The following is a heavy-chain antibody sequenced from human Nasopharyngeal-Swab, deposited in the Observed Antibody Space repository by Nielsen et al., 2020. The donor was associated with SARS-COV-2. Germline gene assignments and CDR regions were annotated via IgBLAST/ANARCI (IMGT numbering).Heavy chain of an antibody. D-gene: IGHD1-26*01. CDR1: GFTFSSYA. CDR2: ISYDGSNK. Sequence: GESLKISCAASGFTFSSYAMHWVRQAPGKGLEWVAVISYDGSNKYYADSVKGRFTISRDNSKNTLYLQMNSLRAEDTAVYYCARGYSGSYYSPFEYWGQGTLVTVSS. J-gene: IGHJ4*02. V-gene: IGHV3-30-3*01. CDR3: ARGYSGSYYSPFEY.